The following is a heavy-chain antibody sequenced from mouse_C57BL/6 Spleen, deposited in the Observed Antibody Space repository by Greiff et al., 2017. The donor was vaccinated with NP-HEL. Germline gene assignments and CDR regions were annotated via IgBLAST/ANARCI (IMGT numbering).Heavy chain of an antibody. D-gene: IGHD2-4*01. J-gene: IGHJ4*01. V-gene: IGHV14-4*01. CDR1: GFNIKDDY. CDR2: IDPENGDT. CDR3: TTTDYERYYAMDY. Sequence: VQLQQSGAELVRPGASVKLSCTASGFNIKDDYMHWVKQRPEQGLEWIGWIDPENGDTEYASKFQGKATITADTSANTAYRQLSSLTSEDTAVYYCTTTDYERYYAMDYWGQGTSVTVSS.